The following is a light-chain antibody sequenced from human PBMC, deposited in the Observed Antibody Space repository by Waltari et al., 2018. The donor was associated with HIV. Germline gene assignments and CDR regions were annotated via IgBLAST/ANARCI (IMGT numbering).Light chain of an antibody. J-gene: IGLJ2*01. CDR2: ANI. CDR3: QSFDSSLTTSGVI. V-gene: IGLV1-40*01. CDR1: SSNIGAGYD. Sequence: QSVLTQPPSVSGAPGQRVPISCTGSSSNIGAGYDVPWYQQLPGTAPKLLIYANINRPSGVPDRFSGSKSGSSASLAITGLQAEDEAHYYCQSFDSSLTTSGVIFGGGTKLTVL.